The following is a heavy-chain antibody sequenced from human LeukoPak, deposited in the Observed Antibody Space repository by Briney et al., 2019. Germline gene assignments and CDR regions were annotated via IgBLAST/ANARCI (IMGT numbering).Heavy chain of an antibody. D-gene: IGHD2-8*02. V-gene: IGHV4-59*08. J-gene: IGHJ4*02. Sequence: PSETLSLTCTVSGGSISGYYWSWIRQPPGKGLEWIGYIYYSGGANHSPSLKSRVTISVDTSKNHFSLKLSSVTAADTAVYYCARHFTGYCHGGDCPYYFDYWGQGTLVTVSS. CDR3: ARHFTGYCHGGDCPYYFDY. CDR2: IYYSGGA. CDR1: GGSISGYY.